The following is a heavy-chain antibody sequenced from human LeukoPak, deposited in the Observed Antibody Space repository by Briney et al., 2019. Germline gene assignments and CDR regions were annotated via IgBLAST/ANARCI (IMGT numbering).Heavy chain of an antibody. D-gene: IGHD5-24*01. J-gene: IGHJ3*02. CDR3: ARHERDASLDHALDI. CDR2: IYYSGTT. V-gene: IGHV4-59*08. Sequence: TSETLSLTCTVSGXSISSYYWSWIRQAPGKGLEWIGYIYYSGTTSYNPSLKSRVTILVDTSKNQFSLKLNSVSAADTAVYYCARHERDASLDHALDIWGQGTMVTVSS. CDR1: GXSISSYY.